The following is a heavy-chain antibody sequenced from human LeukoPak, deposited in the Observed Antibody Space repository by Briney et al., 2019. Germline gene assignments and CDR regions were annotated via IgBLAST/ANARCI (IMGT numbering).Heavy chain of an antibody. V-gene: IGHV3-23*01. J-gene: IGHJ4*02. CDR3: AKAHNYCSGGSCYGGLDY. CDR1: GFTFSSYA. CDR2: ISGSGGST. D-gene: IGHD2-15*01. Sequence: PGGSLRLSCAASGFTFSSYAMSWVRQAPGKGLEWVSAISGSGGSTYYADSVKGRFTISRDNSKNTLYLQMNSLRAEDTAVYYCAKAHNYCSGGSCYGGLDYWGQGTLVTVSS.